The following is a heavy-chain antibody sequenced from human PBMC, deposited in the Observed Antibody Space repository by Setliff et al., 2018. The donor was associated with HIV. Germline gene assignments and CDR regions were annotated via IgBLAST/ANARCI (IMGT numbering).Heavy chain of an antibody. CDR1: GYTFSNYD. CDR3: ARELMAPAAGMYYYGMDV. Sequence: ASVKVSCKASGYTFSNYDINWVRQATGQGLEWVGWMNPNSGNTGYAQKFQGRVTLTRDTSTSTVYMELSSLRSEDTAVYYCARELMAPAAGMYYYGMDVWGQGTTVTVSS. CDR2: MNPNSGNT. J-gene: IGHJ6*02. V-gene: IGHV1-8*01. D-gene: IGHD6-13*01.